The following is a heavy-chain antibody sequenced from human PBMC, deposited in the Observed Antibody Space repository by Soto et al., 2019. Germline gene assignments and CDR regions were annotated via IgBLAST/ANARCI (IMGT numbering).Heavy chain of an antibody. CDR2: IKSKTAGGTT. CDR1: GFTFNNAW. V-gene: IGHV3-15*01. CDR3: TTDRFDSPVDS. Sequence: PGGSLRLSCAASGFTFNNAWMSWVRQAPGKGLEWVGRIKSKTAGGTTDYAAPVKDRFTISRDDSKNTLYLQMNSLKTEETAVYYCTTDRFDSPVDSWGQGTLATVSS. J-gene: IGHJ4*02. D-gene: IGHD3-10*01.